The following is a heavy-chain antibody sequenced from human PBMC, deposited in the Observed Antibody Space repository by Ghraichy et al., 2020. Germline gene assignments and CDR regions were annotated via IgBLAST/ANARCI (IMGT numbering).Heavy chain of an antibody. V-gene: IGHV3-9*01. CDR3: AKDPTPGIAAAGTDFDY. CDR1: GFTFDDYA. Sequence: LNISCVASGFTFDDYAMHWVRQAPGKGLEWVSGISWNSGSIGYADSVKGRFTISRDNAKNSLYLQMNSLRAEDTALYYCAKDPTPGIAAAGTDFDYWGQGTLVTVSS. CDR2: ISWNSGSI. D-gene: IGHD6-13*01. J-gene: IGHJ4*02.